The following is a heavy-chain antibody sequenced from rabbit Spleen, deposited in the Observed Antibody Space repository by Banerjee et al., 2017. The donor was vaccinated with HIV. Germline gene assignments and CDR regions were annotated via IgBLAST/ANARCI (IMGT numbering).Heavy chain of an antibody. V-gene: IGHV1S40*01. CDR3: ARDLVAVIGWNFGL. Sequence: QSLEESGGDLVKPGASLTLTCTASGIDFSSCYYMCWVRQAPGKGLEWIACINAVTGKAVYATWAKGRFTFSKTSSTTVTLQLTSLTAADTATYFCARDLVAVIGWNFGLWGPGTLVTVS. CDR2: INAVTGKA. D-gene: IGHD1-1*01. CDR1: GIDFSSCYY. J-gene: IGHJ4*01.